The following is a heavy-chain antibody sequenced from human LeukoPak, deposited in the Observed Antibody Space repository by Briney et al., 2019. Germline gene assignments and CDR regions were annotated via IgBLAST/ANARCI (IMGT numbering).Heavy chain of an antibody. V-gene: IGHV4-34*01. Sequence: SETLSLTCAVYGGSFSGYYWSWIRQPPGKGLEWIGEINHSGSTNYNPSLKSRVTISVDTSKNQFSLKLSSVTAADTAVYYCATRILASGGTNWFDPWGQGTLVTVSS. CDR3: ATRILASGGTNWFDP. D-gene: IGHD2-15*01. J-gene: IGHJ5*02. CDR2: INHSGST. CDR1: GGSFSGYY.